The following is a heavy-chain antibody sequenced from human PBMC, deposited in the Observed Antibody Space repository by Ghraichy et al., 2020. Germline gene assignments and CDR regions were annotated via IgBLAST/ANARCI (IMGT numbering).Heavy chain of an antibody. J-gene: IGHJ6*02. Sequence: SETLSLTCIVSGGSISSYYWNWIRQPPGKGLEWIGYIYYSGSTNYNSSLKSRVTISVDPSKNQFSLKLSSVTAADTAVYYCARDVVPSATQYGLDVWGQGTTVTVSS. CDR2: IYYSGST. CDR3: ARDVVPSATQYGLDV. CDR1: GGSISSYY. V-gene: IGHV4-59*01. D-gene: IGHD2-2*01.